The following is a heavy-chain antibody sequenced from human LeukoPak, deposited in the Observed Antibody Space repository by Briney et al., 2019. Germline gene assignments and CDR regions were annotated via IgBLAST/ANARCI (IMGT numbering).Heavy chain of an antibody. CDR3: AGRPLSGSFRNFDC. CDR2: MTASGGGT. CDR1: GFTFSSSA. D-gene: IGHD1-26*01. V-gene: IGHV3-23*01. J-gene: IGHJ4*02. Sequence: PGGSLRPSCAASGFTFSSSAMSWVRQAPGKGLEWVSTMTASGGGTFYADSVKGRFTISRDNSKNTLYLQMNSLRPEDTALYYCAGRPLSGSFRNFDCWGQGTQVTVSS.